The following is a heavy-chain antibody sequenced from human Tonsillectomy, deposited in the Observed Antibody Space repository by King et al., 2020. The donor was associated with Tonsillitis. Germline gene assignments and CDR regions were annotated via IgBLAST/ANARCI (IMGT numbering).Heavy chain of an antibody. CDR1: GYSFTNHW. CDR2: IYPGDSDT. CDR3: ARNGGDSGSSNGMDV. Sequence: VQLVESGAEVKKPGESLKISCKGSGYSFTNHWIAWVRQMPGKGLEWLGIIYPGDSDTRYSPSFQGQVTMSADKSISTAYLQWSSLKASDTAMYYCARNGGDSGSSNGMDVWGQGTTVTVSS. D-gene: IGHD1-26*01. V-gene: IGHV5-51*01. J-gene: IGHJ6*02.